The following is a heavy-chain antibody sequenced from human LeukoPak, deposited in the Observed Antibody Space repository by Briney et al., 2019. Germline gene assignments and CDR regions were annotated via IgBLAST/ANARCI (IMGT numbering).Heavy chain of an antibody. CDR1: GLTFSSHW. D-gene: IGHD3-10*01. CDR3: ARGSWYFDL. J-gene: IGHJ2*01. V-gene: IGHV3-74*01. Sequence: GGSLRLSCAASGLTFSSHWMHWVRQAPGKGLVWVSRITNDGSSTTYADSVKGRFTISRDSAESTLYLQMNSLRAEDTAVYYCARGSWYFDLWGRGTLVSVSS. CDR2: ITNDGSST.